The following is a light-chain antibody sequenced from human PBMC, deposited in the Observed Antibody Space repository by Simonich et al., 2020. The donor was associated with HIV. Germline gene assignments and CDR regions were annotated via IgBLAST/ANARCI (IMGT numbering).Light chain of an antibody. Sequence: EIVLTQSPATLSLSPGDGATLSCWANQSVSSSLAWYQQKPGQAPRLLIYDASHRATGLPARFSGSGSGTDFTLTISSLEPEDFAVYYCQQRFNWPDTFGPGTKVDIK. CDR2: DAS. CDR3: QQRFNWPDT. J-gene: IGKJ3*01. CDR1: QSVSSS. V-gene: IGKV3-11*01.